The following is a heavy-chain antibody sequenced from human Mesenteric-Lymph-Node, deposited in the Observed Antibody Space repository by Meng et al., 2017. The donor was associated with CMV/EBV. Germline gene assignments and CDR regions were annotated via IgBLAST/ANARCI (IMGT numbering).Heavy chain of an antibody. D-gene: IGHD3-9*01. CDR2: INHSGST. CDR3: ARGSSYDILTGYFDY. J-gene: IGHJ4*02. Sequence: QVRLHQGGEGLLKPSATLSGTCAVYGGSFSGYYWNWIRQSPEKGLEWIGEINHSGSTTYNPSFTSRIIISVDTSTNQISLNMSSVTAADTAVYYCARGSSYDILTGYFDYWGQGALVTVSS. V-gene: IGHV4-34*01. CDR1: GGSFSGYY.